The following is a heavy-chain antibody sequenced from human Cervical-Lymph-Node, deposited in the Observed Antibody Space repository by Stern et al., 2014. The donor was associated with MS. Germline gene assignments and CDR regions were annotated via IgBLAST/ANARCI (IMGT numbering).Heavy chain of an antibody. CDR1: GYTFTNYY. J-gene: IGHJ4*02. V-gene: IGHV1-46*01. CDR2: INPSGDST. CDR3: ARLRGYNVLTGYLDY. D-gene: IGHD3-9*01. Sequence: VQLEESGAEVKKPGASVKISCKASGYTFTNYYMHWVRQAPGQGLEWMGIINPSGDSTSYAQKFEGSVPMTRDTSTSTVNTELNSLTSWDTAVYYCARLRGYNVLTGYLDYWGQGTLVTVSS.